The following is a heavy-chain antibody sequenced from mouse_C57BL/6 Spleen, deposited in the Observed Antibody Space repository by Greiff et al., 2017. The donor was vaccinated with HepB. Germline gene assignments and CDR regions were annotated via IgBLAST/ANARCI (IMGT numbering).Heavy chain of an antibody. J-gene: IGHJ4*01. Sequence: VKLMESGPGLVAPSQRLSITCTVSGFSLTSYGVHWVRQPPGKGLEWLVVIWSDGSTTYNSALKSRLSISKDNSKSQVFLKMNSLQTDDTAMYYCARQPPFILYAMDYWGQGTSVTVSS. V-gene: IGHV2-6-1*01. CDR3: ARQPPFILYAMDY. CDR2: IWSDGST. CDR1: GFSLTSYG. D-gene: IGHD1-2*01.